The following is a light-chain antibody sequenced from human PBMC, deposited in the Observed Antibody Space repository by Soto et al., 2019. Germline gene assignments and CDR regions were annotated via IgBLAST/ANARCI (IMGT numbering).Light chain of an antibody. CDR3: AAWDASLNAWV. CDR2: SHD. V-gene: IGLV1-44*01. CDR1: RSNVGRNS. Sequence: QSVVTQPPSASQTPGQRVTISCSGSRSNVGRNSVSWYQHVPGTAPNILIYSHDQRPPWVPDRISASRSCTAASLAISGLRSEDEAFYYCAAWDASLNAWVFGGGTKVTVL. J-gene: IGLJ3*02.